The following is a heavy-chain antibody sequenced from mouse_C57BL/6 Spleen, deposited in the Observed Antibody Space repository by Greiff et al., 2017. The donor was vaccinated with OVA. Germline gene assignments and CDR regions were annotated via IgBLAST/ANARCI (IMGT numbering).Heavy chain of an antibody. J-gene: IGHJ1*03. Sequence: VQLQQSGPELVKPGASVKISCKASGYAFSSSWMNWVKQRPGKGLEWIGRIYPGDGDTNYNGKFKGKATLTADKSSSTAYMQLSSLTSEDSAVYFCARRDSNYWYFDVWGTGTTVTVSS. CDR2: IYPGDGDT. D-gene: IGHD2-5*01. V-gene: IGHV1-82*01. CDR1: GYAFSSSW. CDR3: ARRDSNYWYFDV.